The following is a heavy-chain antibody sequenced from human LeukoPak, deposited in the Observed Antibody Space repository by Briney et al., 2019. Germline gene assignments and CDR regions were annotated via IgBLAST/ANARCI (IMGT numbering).Heavy chain of an antibody. Sequence: SETLSLTCSVSGGSISSYYWNWIRQPPGKGLEWIGYISYSGSTNYNPSLKSRDTISVDTSKNQFSLRLSSVTAADTAVYYCARPYSGSYRYFDLWGRGTQVTVSS. V-gene: IGHV4-59*01. D-gene: IGHD1-26*01. CDR1: GGSISSYY. CDR2: ISYSGST. CDR3: ARPYSGSYRYFDL. J-gene: IGHJ2*01.